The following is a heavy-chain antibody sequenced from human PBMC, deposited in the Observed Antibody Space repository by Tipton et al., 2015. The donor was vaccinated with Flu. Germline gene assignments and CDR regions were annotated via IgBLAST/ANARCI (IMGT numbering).Heavy chain of an antibody. J-gene: IGHJ5*02. V-gene: IGHV4-39*07. CDR1: DGSVSSSLYY. CDR2: SHFTGGG. D-gene: IGHD3-9*01. CDR3: VRVKTFDFIPNFFDP. Sequence: TLSLTCTVSDGSVSSSLYYWGWIRQPPGKTLEWIGHSHFTGGGSYSPPLKSRVTLSQDTSQNQFSLDLTSVTAADTAVYYCVRVKTFDFIPNFFDPWGPGTLVLVSS.